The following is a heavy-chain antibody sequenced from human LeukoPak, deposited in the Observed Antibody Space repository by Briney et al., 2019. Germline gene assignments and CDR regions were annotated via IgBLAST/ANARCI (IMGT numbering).Heavy chain of an antibody. J-gene: IGHJ5*02. CDR1: GYTFTGYY. D-gene: IGHD2-15*01. CDR2: INPNSGGT. CDR3: ARGYCSGGGCYSVENWFDP. Sequence: ASVKVSCKASGYTFTGYYIFWVRQAPGQGLKWMGRINPNSGGTQYAQEFQGRVTMTRDTSISTAYMELSRLRSDDTAVYYCARGYCSGGGCYSVENWFDPWGQGTLVTLSS. V-gene: IGHV1-2*06.